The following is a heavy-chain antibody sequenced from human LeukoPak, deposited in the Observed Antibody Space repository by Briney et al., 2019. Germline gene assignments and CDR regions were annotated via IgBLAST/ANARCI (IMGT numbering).Heavy chain of an antibody. CDR1: GFTVSSNY. CDR2: IYSGGST. J-gene: IGHJ3*01. Sequence: PGGSLSLSCAASGFTVSSNYMSWVRQAPGKGLEWVSVIYSGGSTYYADSVKGRFTISRDNSKNTLYLQMNSLRAEDTAVYYCARAASGTPYTLDFRGQGTMVTVSP. V-gene: IGHV3-53*01. D-gene: IGHD1-26*01. CDR3: ARAASGTPYTLDF.